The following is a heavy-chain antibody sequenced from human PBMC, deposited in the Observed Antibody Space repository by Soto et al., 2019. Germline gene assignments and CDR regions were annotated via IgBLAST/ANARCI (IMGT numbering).Heavy chain of an antibody. V-gene: IGHV1-69*13. Sequence: GASVKVSCKASGGTFSSYAISWVRQAPGQGLEWMGGIIPIFGTANYAQKFQGRVTITADESTSTAYMELSSLRSEDTAVYYCASGPIVVVTAIQFDYWGQGTLVTVSS. J-gene: IGHJ4*02. D-gene: IGHD2-21*02. CDR1: GGTFSSYA. CDR3: ASGPIVVVTAIQFDY. CDR2: IIPIFGTA.